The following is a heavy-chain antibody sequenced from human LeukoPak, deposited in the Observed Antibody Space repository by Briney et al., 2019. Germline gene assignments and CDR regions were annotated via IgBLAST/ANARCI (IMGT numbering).Heavy chain of an antibody. J-gene: IGHJ4*02. CDR1: GFTFSSYA. D-gene: IGHD6-6*01. CDR3: AKWKYSNSGIDDY. CDR2: ISGSGDNT. Sequence: GGPLRLSCAASGFTFSSYALSWVRQVPGKGLEWVSVISGSGDNTYYPDSVKGRFTISRDNSKNMLYLQMNSLRAEDTAVYYCAKWKYSNSGIDDYWGQGTLVTVSS. V-gene: IGHV3-23*01.